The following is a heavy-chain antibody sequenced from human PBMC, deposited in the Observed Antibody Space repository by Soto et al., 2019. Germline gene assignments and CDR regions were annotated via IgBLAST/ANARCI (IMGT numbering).Heavy chain of an antibody. CDR1: GFTFTSSA. D-gene: IGHD3-22*01. CDR2: IVVGSGNT. Sequence: SVKVSCKASGFTFTSSAVQWVRQARGQRLEWIGWIVVGSGNTNYAQKFQERVTITRDMSTSTAYMELSSLRSEDTAVYYCAASYYYDSSGYPDWAFDYWGQGTLVTVSS. CDR3: AASYYYDSSGYPDWAFDY. V-gene: IGHV1-58*01. J-gene: IGHJ4*02.